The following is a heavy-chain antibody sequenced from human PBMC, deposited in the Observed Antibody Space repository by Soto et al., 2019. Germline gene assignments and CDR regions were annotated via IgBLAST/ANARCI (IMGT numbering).Heavy chain of an antibody. Sequence: SVKVSCKASGFTFTSSIVQWVRQARGQRLEWIGWIVVGSGKTDYAQKFQERVTITRDMSTSTAYMELSSLRSDDTAVYYCAAPTRKAFGDYVDSWGQGTLVTVSS. CDR2: IVVGSGKT. V-gene: IGHV1-58*01. D-gene: IGHD3-3*02. CDR1: GFTFTSSI. CDR3: AAPTRKAFGDYVDS. J-gene: IGHJ4*02.